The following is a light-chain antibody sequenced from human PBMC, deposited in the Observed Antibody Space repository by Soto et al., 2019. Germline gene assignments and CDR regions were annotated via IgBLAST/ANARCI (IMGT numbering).Light chain of an antibody. CDR3: QKYNSAPLT. V-gene: IGKV1-27*01. CDR2: AAS. CDR1: QGIRSA. Sequence: IQLTQSPSSLSSSVVDSVTITLRTSQGIRSALGWYQQKPGKVPKLLIYAASTLQAGVPSRFSGSGSGTDFTLTISSLQPEDVAAYYCQKYNSAPLTLGGGTKVDIK. J-gene: IGKJ4*01.